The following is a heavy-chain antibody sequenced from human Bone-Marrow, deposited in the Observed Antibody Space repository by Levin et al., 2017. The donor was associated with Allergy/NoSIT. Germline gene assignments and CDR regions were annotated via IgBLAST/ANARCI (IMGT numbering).Heavy chain of an antibody. V-gene: IGHV3-48*03. D-gene: IGHD3-22*01. CDR1: GFTFSSYE. CDR2: ISSSGSTI. Sequence: LSLTCAASGFTFSSYEMNWVRQAPGKGLEWVSYISSSGSTIYYADSVKGRFNISRDNAKNSLYLQMNSLRAEDTAVYYCARDHHDSSGYYYDYGMDVWGQGTTVTVSS. CDR3: ARDHHDSSGYYYDYGMDV. J-gene: IGHJ6*02.